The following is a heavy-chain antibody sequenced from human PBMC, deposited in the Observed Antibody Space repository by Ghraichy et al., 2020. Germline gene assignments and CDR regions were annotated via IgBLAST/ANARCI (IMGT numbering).Heavy chain of an antibody. Sequence: SETLSLTCSVSGGSISSGGYDWSWIRQNPGKGLEWIGYIYYSGSSYYNPSLKSRVSISVDTSKNQFSLKLSSVTAADTAVYYCARSPEAYCSTSCAAPYYYYYMDVWGKGTTVTVSS. CDR1: GGSISSGGYD. V-gene: IGHV4-31*03. CDR3: ARSPEAYCSTSCAAPYYYYYMDV. D-gene: IGHD2-2*01. J-gene: IGHJ6*03. CDR2: IYYSGSS.